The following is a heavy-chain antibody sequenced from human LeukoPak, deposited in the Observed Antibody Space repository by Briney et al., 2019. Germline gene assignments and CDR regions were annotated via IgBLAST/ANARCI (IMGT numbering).Heavy chain of an antibody. CDR3: ASLWFGLYYYYYYGMDV. J-gene: IGHJ6*02. V-gene: IGHV4-39*01. D-gene: IGHD3-10*01. CDR2: IYYSGST. Sequence: PSETLSLTCTVSGGSISSSSYYWGWIRQPPGKGLEWIGSIYYSGSTYYNPSLKSRVTISVDTSKNQFSLKLSSVTAADTAVYYCASLWFGLYYYYYYGMDVWGQGTTVTVSS. CDR1: GGSISSSSYY.